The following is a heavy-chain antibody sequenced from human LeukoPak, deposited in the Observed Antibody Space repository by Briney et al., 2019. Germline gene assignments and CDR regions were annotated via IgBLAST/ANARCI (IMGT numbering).Heavy chain of an antibody. CDR2: IYYSGST. V-gene: IGHV4-39*07. D-gene: IGHD6-13*01. CDR3: ARARVDRQQRPYYFDY. CDR1: GGSISSSSYY. J-gene: IGHJ4*02. Sequence: PSETLSLTCTVSGGSISSSSYYWGWIRQPPGKGLEWIGSIYYSGSTYYNPSLKSRVTISVDTSKNQFSLKLSSVTAADTAVYYCARARVDRQQRPYYFDYWGQGTLVTVSS.